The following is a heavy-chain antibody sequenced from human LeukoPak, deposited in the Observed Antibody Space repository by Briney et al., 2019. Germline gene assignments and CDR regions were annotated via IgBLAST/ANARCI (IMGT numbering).Heavy chain of an antibody. V-gene: IGHV3-53*01. J-gene: IGHJ6*03. CDR2: IYSGGST. D-gene: IGHD3-10*01. Sequence: GGSLRLSCAASGFTVSSNYMSWVRQAPGRGLEWVSVIYSGGSTYYADSVKGRFTISRDNSKNTLYLQMNSLRAEDTAVYYCAREILSYGSGSYYTVASKYYYYSMDAGGKGPTVTVS. CDR1: GFTVSSNY. CDR3: AREILSYGSGSYYTVASKYYYYSMDA.